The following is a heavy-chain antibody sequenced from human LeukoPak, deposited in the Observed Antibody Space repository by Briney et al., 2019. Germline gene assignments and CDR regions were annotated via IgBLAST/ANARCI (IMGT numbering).Heavy chain of an antibody. CDR1: GFTYSNYW. D-gene: IGHD3-22*01. J-gene: IGHJ4*02. CDR3: ARASLEYYSDSSGYLDS. Sequence: GGSLRLSCAASGFTYSNYWMTWVRQAPGKGLEWVANIKQDGSEQYYVDSVKGRFTISRDNAKNSLYLQMNSLRAEDTAVYYCARASLEYYSDSSGYLDSWGQGTLVTVSS. V-gene: IGHV3-7*01. CDR2: IKQDGSEQ.